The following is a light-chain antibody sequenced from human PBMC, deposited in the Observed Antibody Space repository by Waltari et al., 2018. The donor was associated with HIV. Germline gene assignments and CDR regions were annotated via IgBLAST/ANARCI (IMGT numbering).Light chain of an antibody. CDR3: ATWDDSLSVVV. Sequence: VLTQPPSAYGTTGQRVTSSCSGSSSNTGSNFVYWYQQPPGTAPKLLIYRNNQRPSGVPDRFSGSKSGTSASLAISGLRSEDEADYYCATWDDSLSVVVFGGGTKLTVL. V-gene: IGLV1-47*01. CDR2: RNN. CDR1: SSNTGSNF. J-gene: IGLJ2*01.